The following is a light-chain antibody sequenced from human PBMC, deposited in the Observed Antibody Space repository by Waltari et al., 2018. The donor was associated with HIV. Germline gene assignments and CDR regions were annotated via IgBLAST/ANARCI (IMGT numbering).Light chain of an antibody. V-gene: IGKV3-15*01. J-gene: IGKJ2*01. CDR3: QQYNYWPPYT. Sequence: EIVMTQSPATLSVSPGERATLSCRASQTVIGNLAWYQQKPGQAPMLLVYGASAWAAGVPARFTGSGSGTEFTLTIRTMQSEDVAVYYCQQYNYWPPYTFGQGTKLEIK. CDR2: GAS. CDR1: QTVIGN.